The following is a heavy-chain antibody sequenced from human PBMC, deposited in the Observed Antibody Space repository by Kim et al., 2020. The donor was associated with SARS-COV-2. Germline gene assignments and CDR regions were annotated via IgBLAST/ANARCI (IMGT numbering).Heavy chain of an antibody. CDR3: GDYHGAGSHFTY. CDR2: T. J-gene: IGHJ4*02. Sequence: TYNAEFVKGRFTTSRDNPKNVLSLRMNSLRVEDTAVYYCGDYHGAGSHFTYWGQGTLVTVSS. D-gene: IGHD3-10*01. V-gene: IGHV3-23*05.